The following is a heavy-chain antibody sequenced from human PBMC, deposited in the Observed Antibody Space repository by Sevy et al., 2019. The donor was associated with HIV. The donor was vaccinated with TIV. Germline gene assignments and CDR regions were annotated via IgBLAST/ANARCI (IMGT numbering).Heavy chain of an antibody. CDR3: ARKRGYGSGSYSQDAFDI. CDR1: GFTFSSYW. V-gene: IGHV3-7*01. Sequence: GGFLRLSCAASGFTFSSYWMSWVRQAPGKGLEWVANIKQDGSEKYYVDSVKGRFTISRDNAKNSLYLQMNSLRAEDTAVYYCARKRGYGSGSYSQDAFDIWGQGTMVTVSS. J-gene: IGHJ3*02. D-gene: IGHD3-10*01. CDR2: IKQDGSEK.